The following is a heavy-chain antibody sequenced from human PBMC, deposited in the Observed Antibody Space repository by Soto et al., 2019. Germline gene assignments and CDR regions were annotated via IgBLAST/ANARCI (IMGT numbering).Heavy chain of an antibody. D-gene: IGHD6-6*01. V-gene: IGHV1-3*01. Sequence: QVQLVQSGAEVKKPGASLKVSCKTSGYTFTSYAMHWVRQGPGQRLEWMGWINAGNGNTKYSQKFQGRVTITRDTSASTAYMELSSLRSEDTAVYYCARGGRQLVIHHWFDPWGQGTLVTVSS. CDR1: GYTFTSYA. J-gene: IGHJ5*02. CDR3: ARGGRQLVIHHWFDP. CDR2: INAGNGNT.